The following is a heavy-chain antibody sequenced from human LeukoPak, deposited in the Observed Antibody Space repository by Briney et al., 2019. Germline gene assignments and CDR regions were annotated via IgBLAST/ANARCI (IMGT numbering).Heavy chain of an antibody. Sequence: SGTLSLTCTVSGGSISSYYWSWIRRPPGKGLEWIGYIYYSGSTNYNPSLKSRVTISVDTSKNQFSLKLSSVTAADTAVYYCASLARSHYFDYWGQGTLVTVSS. CDR2: IYYSGST. V-gene: IGHV4-59*01. D-gene: IGHD2-21*01. CDR1: GGSISSYY. J-gene: IGHJ4*02. CDR3: ASLARSHYFDY.